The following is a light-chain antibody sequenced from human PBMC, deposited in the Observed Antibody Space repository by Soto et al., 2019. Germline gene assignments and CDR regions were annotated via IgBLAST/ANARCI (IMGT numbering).Light chain of an antibody. CDR3: SSYSSSTTHVV. CDR2: DVT. J-gene: IGLJ2*01. V-gene: IGLV2-14*03. Sequence: QSVLTQPASVSRSPGRSVTISCTGTSTDVGDFNYVSWYQHLPGRAPKLIIYDVTNRPSGISYRFSASKSGRTASLTISGLQAEDEADYYCSSYSSSTTHVVFGGGTKLTVL. CDR1: STDVGDFNY.